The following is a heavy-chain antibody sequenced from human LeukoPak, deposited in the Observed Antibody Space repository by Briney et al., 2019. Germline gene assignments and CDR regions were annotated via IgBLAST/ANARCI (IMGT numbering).Heavy chain of an antibody. CDR2: VSGSGDNT. Sequence: QSGGSLRLSCAASGFTFSSYAMSWVRQAPGKGLEWVSSVSGSGDNTYDAESVKGRFTISRDNSKSTIHLQMNSLRAEDTAVYYCAREAASLERRLPFDFWGQGTLVSVSS. D-gene: IGHD1-1*01. CDR1: GFTFSSYA. J-gene: IGHJ4*02. V-gene: IGHV3-23*01. CDR3: AREAASLERRLPFDF.